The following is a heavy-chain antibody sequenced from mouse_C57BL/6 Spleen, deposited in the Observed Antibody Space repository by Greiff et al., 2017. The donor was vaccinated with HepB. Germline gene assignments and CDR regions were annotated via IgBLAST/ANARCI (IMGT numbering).Heavy chain of an antibody. CDR1: GYAFSSSW. V-gene: IGHV1-82*01. CDR2: IYPGDGDT. D-gene: IGHD2-4*01. CDR3: AYDYDPAWFAY. J-gene: IGHJ3*01. Sequence: QVQLKESGPELVKPGASVKISCKASGYAFSSSWMNWVKQRPGKGLEWIGRIYPGDGDTNYNGKFKGKATLTADKSSSTAYMQLSSLPSEDSAVYFCAYDYDPAWFAYWGQGTLVTVSA.